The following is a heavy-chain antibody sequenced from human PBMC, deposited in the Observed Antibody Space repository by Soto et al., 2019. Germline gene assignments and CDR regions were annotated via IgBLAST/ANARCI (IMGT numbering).Heavy chain of an antibody. D-gene: IGHD4-17*01. CDR2: ISPYNGNT. CDR1: GYTFSSYG. J-gene: IGHJ5*02. V-gene: IGHV1-18*01. Sequence: ASVKVSCKASGYTFSSYGISWVRQAPGQGLEWMGWISPYNGNTKFVQKLQGRVTMTTDTSTSAAYMELRSLKSDDTAVYYCARGATVTTNWFDPWGQGTLVTVSS. CDR3: ARGATVTTNWFDP.